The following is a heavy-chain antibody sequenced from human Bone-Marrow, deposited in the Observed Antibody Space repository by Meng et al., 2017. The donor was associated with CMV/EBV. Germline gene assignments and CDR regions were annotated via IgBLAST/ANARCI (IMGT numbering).Heavy chain of an antibody. J-gene: IGHJ4*02. CDR3: ARDRDYSGSYYFDY. V-gene: IGHV3-30*04. D-gene: IGHD1-26*01. Sequence: GESLKISCAASGFTFSSYAMHWVRQAPGKGLEWVAVISYDGSNKYYADSVKGRFTISRDNSKNTLCLQMNSLRAEDTAVYYCARDRDYSGSYYFDYWGQGTLVTVSS. CDR1: GFTFSSYA. CDR2: ISYDGSNK.